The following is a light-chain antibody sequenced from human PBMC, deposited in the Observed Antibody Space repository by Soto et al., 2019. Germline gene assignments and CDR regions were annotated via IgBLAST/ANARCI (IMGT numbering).Light chain of an antibody. CDR3: QSNCIVPWA. Sequence: DIQVTQSPPSLSASVGDRVTITCRASEYISNYLNWYQHKPGEAPKLLIFSASTLHLGVASRFSGSGSGTEFTLTSDSLQADDFESYYCQSNCIVPWAFGQGTKVELK. CDR2: SAS. V-gene: IGKV1-39*01. J-gene: IGKJ1*01. CDR1: EYISNY.